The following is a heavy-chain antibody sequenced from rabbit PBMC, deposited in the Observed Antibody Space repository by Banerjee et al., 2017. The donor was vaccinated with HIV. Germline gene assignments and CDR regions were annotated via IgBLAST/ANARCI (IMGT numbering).Heavy chain of an antibody. CDR1: GFSFSSSYC. CDR3: ARTGINYSYPRDFNL. D-gene: IGHD8-1*01. CDR2: ISTGSGST. Sequence: QEQLEESGGDLVKPEGSLTLTCTASGFSFSSSYCICWVRQAPGKGLEWIGCISTGSGSTYYASWAKGRFTISKTSSTTVTLQMTSLTAADTATYFCARTGINYSYPRDFNLWGPGTLVTVS. J-gene: IGHJ4*01. V-gene: IGHV1S45*01.